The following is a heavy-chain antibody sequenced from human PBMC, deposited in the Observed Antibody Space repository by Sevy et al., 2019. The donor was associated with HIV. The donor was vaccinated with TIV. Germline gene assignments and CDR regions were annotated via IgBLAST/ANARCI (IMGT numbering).Heavy chain of an antibody. V-gene: IGHV1-24*01. CDR3: ATGSQWLGKKGGPYYYYGMDV. J-gene: IGHJ6*02. Sequence: ASVKVSCKVSGYTLTELSMHWVRQAPGKGLEWMGGFDPEDGETIYAQKFQGRVTMTGDTSTDTDYMELSSLRSGDTAVYYCATGSQWLGKKGGPYYYYGMDVWGQGTTVTVSS. CDR1: GYTLTELS. D-gene: IGHD6-19*01. CDR2: FDPEDGET.